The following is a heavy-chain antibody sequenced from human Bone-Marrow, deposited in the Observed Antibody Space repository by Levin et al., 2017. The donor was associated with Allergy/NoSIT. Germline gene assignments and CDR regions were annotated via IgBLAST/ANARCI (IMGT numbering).Heavy chain of an antibody. Sequence: SCGASGFVFDTYGIHWVRQAPGKGLEWVAVISYDGQTKNYADSVNGRFTVSRDDSKNTAYLQMNSLRPDDTAVYHCAGDLTMYGEVTYGMDVWGQGTTVTVSS. CDR1: GFVFDTYG. V-gene: IGHV3-30*03. CDR3: AGDLTMYGEVTYGMDV. D-gene: IGHD3-3*01. J-gene: IGHJ6*02. CDR2: ISYDGQTK.